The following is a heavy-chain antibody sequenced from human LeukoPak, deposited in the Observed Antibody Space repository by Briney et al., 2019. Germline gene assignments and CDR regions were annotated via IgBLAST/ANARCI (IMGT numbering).Heavy chain of an antibody. D-gene: IGHD5-12*01. CDR2: IYYSGTT. CDR3: ARDNSGYGRSHY. V-gene: IGHV4-30-4*08. Sequence: SWVRQPPGKGLEWIGYIYYSGTTYYNPSLKSRITISVDTSKDQFSLHLNSVTAADTAVYYCARDNSGYGRSHYWGQGTLVTVSS. J-gene: IGHJ4*02.